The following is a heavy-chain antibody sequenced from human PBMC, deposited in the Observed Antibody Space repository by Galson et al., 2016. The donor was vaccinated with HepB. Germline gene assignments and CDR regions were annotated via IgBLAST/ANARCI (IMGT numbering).Heavy chain of an antibody. CDR3: VRDGEWFPGMGDV. Sequence: SLRLSCAASGFAFSNYNMNWVRQAPGKGLEWLSYISTSGTTIYYADPVKGRFTISRDNARTSLYLQMNSLRDEDTAVYYCVRDGEWFPGMGDVWGQGTTVTVSS. J-gene: IGHJ6*02. CDR1: GFAFSNYN. CDR2: ISTSGTTI. D-gene: IGHD3-3*01. V-gene: IGHV3-48*02.